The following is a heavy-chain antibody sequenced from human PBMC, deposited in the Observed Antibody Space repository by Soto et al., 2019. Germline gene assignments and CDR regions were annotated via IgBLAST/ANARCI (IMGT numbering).Heavy chain of an antibody. J-gene: IGHJ6*02. D-gene: IGHD3-10*01. CDR2: IYSGGST. CDR3: AREGVITMVRGVINQPYYDYGMDV. Sequence: SGGSLRLSCAASWFTVSSNYMSCVRQAPGKGLEWVSVIYSGGSTYYADSVKGRFTISRDNSKNTLYLQMNSLRAEDTAVYYCAREGVITMVRGVINQPYYDYGMDVWGQGTTVTVSS. CDR1: WFTVSSNY. V-gene: IGHV3-53*01.